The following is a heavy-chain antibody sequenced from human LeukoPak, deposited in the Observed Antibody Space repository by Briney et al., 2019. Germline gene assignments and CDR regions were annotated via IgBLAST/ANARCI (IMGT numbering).Heavy chain of an antibody. J-gene: IGHJ4*02. CDR2: ISSSSSYI. CDR1: GFTFSSYS. D-gene: IGHD5-12*01. CDR3: ARERSGYDSVDY. V-gene: IGHV3-21*01. Sequence: GGSLRLSCAASGFTFSSYSMNWVRQAPGKGLEWVSSISSSSSYIYYADSVKGRFTISRDNAKNSLYLQMNSLRAEDTAVYYCARERSGYDSVDYWGQGTLVTVSS.